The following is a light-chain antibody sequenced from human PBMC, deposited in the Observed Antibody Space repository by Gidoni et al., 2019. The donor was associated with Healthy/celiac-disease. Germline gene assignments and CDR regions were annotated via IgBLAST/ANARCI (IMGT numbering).Light chain of an antibody. V-gene: IGLV2-14*01. CDR2: EVS. CDR1: SSDVGGYND. Sequence: QSALPQPASVSGSPGQSITISCTGTSSDVGGYNDVSWYQQHPGKAPNLMIYEVSNRPSGVSNRFSGSKSGNTASLTISGLQAEDEADYYCSSYTSSSTLVFGGGTKLTVL. CDR3: SSYTSSSTLV. J-gene: IGLJ2*01.